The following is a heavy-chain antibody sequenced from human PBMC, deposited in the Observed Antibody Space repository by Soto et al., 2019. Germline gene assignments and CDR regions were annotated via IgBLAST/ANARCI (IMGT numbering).Heavy chain of an antibody. J-gene: IGHJ3*02. V-gene: IGHV3-74*01. CDR3: ARPRTSDWAYDI. Sequence: EVQLVESGGGLVQPGGSLRLSCAASGFTFSSYWMHWVRQSPGKGLVWVSRIKTDGSDTHYADSVKGRFTISRDNAKNTLYLETNSLRDEDTAVYYCARPRTSDWAYDIWGQGTMVIVSS. D-gene: IGHD3-9*01. CDR1: GFTFSSYW. CDR2: IKTDGSDT.